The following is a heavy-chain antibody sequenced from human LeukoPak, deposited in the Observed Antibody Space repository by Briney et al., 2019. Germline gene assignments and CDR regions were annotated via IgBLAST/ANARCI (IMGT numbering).Heavy chain of an antibody. CDR1: GGSFSGYY. J-gene: IGHJ5*02. V-gene: IGHV4-34*01. D-gene: IGHD3-10*01. CDR3: ATIWFGEFSKNWFDP. CDR2: INHSGST. Sequence: PSETLSLTCAVYGGSFSGYYWSWIRQPPGKGLEWIGEINHSGSTNYNPSLKSRVTMSVDTSKNQFSLKLSSVTAADTAVYYCATIWFGEFSKNWFDPWGQGTLVTVSS.